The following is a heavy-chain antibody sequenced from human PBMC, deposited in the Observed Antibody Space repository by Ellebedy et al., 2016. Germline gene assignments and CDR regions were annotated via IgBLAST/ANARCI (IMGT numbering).Heavy chain of an antibody. D-gene: IGHD1-26*01. CDR3: ARVRYSGNYYPYFDY. CDR2: IYYNGSP. Sequence: SETLSLXCSVSGGSVINYGAYWSWIRQPPGRGLEWIGHIYYNGSPKINPSLRSRVTMSVDTSKKEFSLRLNSVTAADTAVYYCARVRYSGNYYPYFDYWGQGTLVTVSS. CDR1: GGSVINYGAY. V-gene: IGHV4-61*08. J-gene: IGHJ4*02.